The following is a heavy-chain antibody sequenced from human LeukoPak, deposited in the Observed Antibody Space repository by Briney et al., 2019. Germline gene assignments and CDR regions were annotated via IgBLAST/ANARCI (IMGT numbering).Heavy chain of an antibody. J-gene: IGHJ4*02. Sequence: PGGSLRLSCAASGFTFSSYGMHWVRQAPGKGLEWVAFIRYDGSNKYYADSVKGRFTISRDNSKNTLYLQMNSLRAEDTAVYYCAKGHQPKYDFWSGYDGDYFDYWGQGTLVTVSS. CDR1: GFTFSSYG. CDR2: IRYDGSNK. V-gene: IGHV3-30*02. D-gene: IGHD3-3*01. CDR3: AKGHQPKYDFWSGYDGDYFDY.